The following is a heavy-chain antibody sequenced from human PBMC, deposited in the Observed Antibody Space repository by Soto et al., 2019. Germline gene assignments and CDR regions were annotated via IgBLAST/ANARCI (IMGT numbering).Heavy chain of an antibody. D-gene: IGHD2-2*01. CDR2: ISGSGDST. CDR3: AKGGNTNIRYSYYMDV. Sequence: EVQLLESGGDLVQPGGRLRLCCAASGFTFSEYAMTWVRQAPGRELEWVSTISGSGDSTYYADSVKGRFTISRVNFKYMVYLQMSSLGAGDTDTYYCAKGGNTNIRYSYYMDVCCNGSTVIVSS. V-gene: IGHV3-23*01. J-gene: IGHJ6*03. CDR1: GFTFSEYA.